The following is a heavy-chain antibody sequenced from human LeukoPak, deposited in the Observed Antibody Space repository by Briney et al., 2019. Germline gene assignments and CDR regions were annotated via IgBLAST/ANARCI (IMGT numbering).Heavy chain of an antibody. Sequence: ASVTVSCKASGYTFTGYYMHWVRQAPGQGLEWMGWINPNSGGTNYAQKFQGRVTMTRDTSISTAYMELSRLRSDDTAVYYCARAWCDGGSCYSGDSIDYWGQGTLVTVSS. V-gene: IGHV1-2*02. CDR1: GYTFTGYY. J-gene: IGHJ4*02. D-gene: IGHD2-15*01. CDR3: ARAWCDGGSCYSGDSIDY. CDR2: INPNSGGT.